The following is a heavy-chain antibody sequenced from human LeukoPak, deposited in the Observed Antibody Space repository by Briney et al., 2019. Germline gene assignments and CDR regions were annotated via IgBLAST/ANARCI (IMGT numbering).Heavy chain of an antibody. CDR1: GFTFSKYG. CDR3: AKVAKRAYDY. V-gene: IGHV3-23*01. CDR2: ISGSGGST. Sequence: GGSLRLSCAASGFTFSKYGMNWVRQAPGKGLEWVSAISGSGGSTYYADSVKGRFTISRDNSKNTLYLQMNSLRAEDTSVYYCAKVAKRAYDYWGQGTLVTVSS. D-gene: IGHD2-21*01. J-gene: IGHJ4*02.